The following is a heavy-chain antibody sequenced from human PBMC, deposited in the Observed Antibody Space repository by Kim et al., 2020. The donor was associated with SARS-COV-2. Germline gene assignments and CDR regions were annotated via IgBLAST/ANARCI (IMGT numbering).Heavy chain of an antibody. D-gene: IGHD2-21*02. Sequence: GGSLRLSCAASGFTFSSYSMNWVRQAPGKGLEWVSSISSSSSYIYYADSVKGRFTISRDNAKNSLYLQMNSLRAEDTAVYYCARGGYCSGDCYSGAGADVDNSGQGNLGTASS. V-gene: IGHV3-21*01. CDR1: GFTFSSYS. CDR2: ISSSSSYI. CDR3: ARGGYCSGDCYSGAGADVDN. J-gene: IGHJ4*02.